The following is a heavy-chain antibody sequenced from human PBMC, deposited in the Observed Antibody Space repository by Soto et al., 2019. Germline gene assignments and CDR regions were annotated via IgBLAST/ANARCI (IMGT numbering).Heavy chain of an antibody. CDR2: ISAGGDSK. J-gene: IGHJ4*02. Sequence: EVQLLESGGGLVQPGGSLRLSCAASGFTFSSHAMSWVRQAPGKGLEWVSTISAGGDSKFYADSVKGRFTISRDNSKNTLYLQMDSLRAEDTAVYFCAKLPGTVPSYYFEYWGQGTLVAVSP. CDR3: AKLPGTVPSYYFEY. CDR1: GFTFSSHA. D-gene: IGHD2-2*01. V-gene: IGHV3-23*01.